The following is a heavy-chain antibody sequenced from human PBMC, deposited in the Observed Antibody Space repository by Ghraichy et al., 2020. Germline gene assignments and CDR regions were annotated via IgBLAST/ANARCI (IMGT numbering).Heavy chain of an antibody. D-gene: IGHD2-2*01. CDR2: ISYSVRT. CDR1: GDSLSSSSYY. J-gene: IGHJ4*02. V-gene: IGHV4-39*01. CDR3: ARRGHQGFDY. Sequence: GSLRLSCTVSGDSLSSSSYYWGWFRQPPGKRLEWIGSISYSVRTYYNPSLESRVTISVDTSKNQFSLKLSSVTAADTAFYYCARRGHQGFDYWGRGTLVTVSS.